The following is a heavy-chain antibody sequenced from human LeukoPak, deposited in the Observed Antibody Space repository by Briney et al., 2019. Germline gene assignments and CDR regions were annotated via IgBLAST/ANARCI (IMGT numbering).Heavy chain of an antibody. V-gene: IGHV4-59*08. CDR3: ARSYTAVAGTYYYYYGMDV. J-gene: IGHJ6*02. CDR2: IYYSGST. Sequence: SETLSLTCTVSGGSISSYYWSWIRQPPGKGLEWIGYIYYSGSTNYNPSLKSRVTISVDTSKNQFSLKLSSVTAADTAVYYCARSYTAVAGTYYYYYGMDVWGQGTTVTVSS. CDR1: GGSISSYY. D-gene: IGHD6-19*01.